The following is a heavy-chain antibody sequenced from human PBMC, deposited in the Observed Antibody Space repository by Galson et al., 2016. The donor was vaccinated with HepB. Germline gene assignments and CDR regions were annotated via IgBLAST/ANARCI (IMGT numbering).Heavy chain of an antibody. J-gene: IGHJ4*02. V-gene: IGHV4-39*01. Sequence: SETLSLTCTVSGGSTSSTSHHWGWVRQPPGKGLEWIGSIYYSGSTYYNPSPTSRLTISVDTAKNQFSLKLSYVTAADTAVYYCASGGATAMVPEIDYWGQGTLVTVSS. CDR1: GGSTSSTSHH. CDR3: ASGGATAMVPEIDY. D-gene: IGHD5-18*01. CDR2: IYYSGST.